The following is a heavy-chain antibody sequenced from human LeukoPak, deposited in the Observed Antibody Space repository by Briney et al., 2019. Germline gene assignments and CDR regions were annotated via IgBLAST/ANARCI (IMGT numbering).Heavy chain of an antibody. Sequence: GGSLRLSCAASGFTFGDSWVHWVRQAPGKGLVWVSLINADGSTATYADSVKGRFTISRDNARNTLSLQMNSLTIEDTAVYYCVVVVEPPDSDGFDVWGQGAMITVSS. CDR2: INADGSTA. D-gene: IGHD1-14*01. CDR1: GFTFGDSW. CDR3: VVVVEPPDSDGFDV. J-gene: IGHJ3*01. V-gene: IGHV3-74*01.